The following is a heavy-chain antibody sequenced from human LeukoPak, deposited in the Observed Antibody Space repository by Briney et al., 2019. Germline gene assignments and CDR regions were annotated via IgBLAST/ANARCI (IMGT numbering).Heavy chain of an antibody. CDR2: MNPNSGNT. Sequence: ASVKVSCKASGYTFTSYDINWVRQATGQGLEWMGWMNPNSGNTGYAQKFQGRVTMTRNTSISTAYMELSSLRFEDTAVYYCARSSREQWLVNFFDFWGQGTLVTVSS. V-gene: IGHV1-8*01. J-gene: IGHJ4*02. D-gene: IGHD6-19*01. CDR1: GYTFTSYD. CDR3: ARSSREQWLVNFFDF.